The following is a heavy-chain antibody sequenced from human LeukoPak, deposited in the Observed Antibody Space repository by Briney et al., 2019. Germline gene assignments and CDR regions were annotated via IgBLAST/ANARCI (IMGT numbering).Heavy chain of an antibody. CDR1: GGSFSGYY. D-gene: IGHD4-23*01. J-gene: IGHJ4*02. CDR2: INHSGST. CDR3: ARALLRGGNFY. V-gene: IGHV4-34*01. Sequence: PSGTLSLTCAVYGGSFSGYYWSWIRQPPGKGLEWIGEINHSGSTNYNPSLKSRVTISVDTSKNQFSLKLSSVTAADTAVYYCARALLRGGNFYWGQGTLVTVSS.